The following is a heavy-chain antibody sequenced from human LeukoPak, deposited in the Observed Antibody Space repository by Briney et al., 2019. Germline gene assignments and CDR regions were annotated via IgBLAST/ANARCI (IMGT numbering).Heavy chain of an antibody. Sequence: ASVKVSCKASGYTFTAYYIHWVRQAPGQGLEWMGRISPNTGDTTYAQKFQGRVTMTRDTSITTAYMELSRLRFDDTAVYYCARWFGEVPGDYWGQGTLVTVSS. J-gene: IGHJ4*02. CDR3: ARWFGEVPGDY. D-gene: IGHD3-10*01. CDR1: GYTFTAYY. V-gene: IGHV1-2*02. CDR2: ISPNTGDT.